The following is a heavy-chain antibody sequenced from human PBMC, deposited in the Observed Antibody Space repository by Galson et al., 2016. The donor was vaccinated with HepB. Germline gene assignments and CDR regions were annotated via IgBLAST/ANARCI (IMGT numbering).Heavy chain of an antibody. V-gene: IGHV3-74*01. CDR3: ARGGGTQTNQGCDS. J-gene: IGHJ4*02. CDR2: TNNDGSNK. D-gene: IGHD1-26*01. CDR1: GLTISGHW. Sequence: SLRLSCAATGLTISGHWMHWVRQAPGKGLMWIAHTNNDGSNKNYANSVKGRFTISRDYAKNTVYLEMTSLREEDTAVYYCARGGGTQTNQGCDSWGQGTLVTVS.